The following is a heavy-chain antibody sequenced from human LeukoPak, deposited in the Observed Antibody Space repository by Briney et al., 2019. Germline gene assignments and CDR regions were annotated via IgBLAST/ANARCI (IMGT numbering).Heavy chain of an antibody. CDR1: GFSFSRFG. J-gene: IGHJ4*02. Sequence: PGGSLRLSCAASGFSFSRFGMRWVRQAPGEGLEYVSTISGHGGSTFYANSVKGRFTISRDNSKNTLYLQMDSLRAEDTAVYLCARGETFYDLLTYSEKGPVSDYWGQGTLVIVSS. CDR2: ISGHGGST. CDR3: ARGETFYDLLTYSEKGPVSDY. V-gene: IGHV3-64*01. D-gene: IGHD3-9*01.